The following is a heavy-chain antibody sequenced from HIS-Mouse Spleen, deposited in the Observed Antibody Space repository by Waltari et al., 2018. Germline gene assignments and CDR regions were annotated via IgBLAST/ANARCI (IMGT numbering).Heavy chain of an antibody. CDR2: IKQDGSEK. CDR1: GFTFSSYW. J-gene: IGHJ4*02. CDR3: AREGDSGSYFDY. Sequence: EVQLVESGGGLVQPGGSLRLSCAASGFTFSSYWMSWVRQAPGKGRGGGANIKQDGSEKYYVDSVKGRFTISRDNAKNSLYLQMNSLRAEDTAVYYCAREGDSGSYFDYWGQGTLVTVSS. D-gene: IGHD1-26*01. V-gene: IGHV3-7*01.